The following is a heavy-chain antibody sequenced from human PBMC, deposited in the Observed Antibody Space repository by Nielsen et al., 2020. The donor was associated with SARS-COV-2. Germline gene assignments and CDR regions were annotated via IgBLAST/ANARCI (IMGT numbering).Heavy chain of an antibody. CDR2: ISAYNGNT. CDR3: ARARIAAAGTLVYYYYYMDV. D-gene: IGHD6-13*01. V-gene: IGHV1-18*01. Sequence: ASVKVSCKASGYTFTSQYMHWVRQAPGQGLEWMGWISAYNGNTNYAQKLQGRVTMTTDTSTSTAYMELRSLRSDDTAVYYCARARIAAAGTLVYYYYYMDVWGKGTTVTVSS. CDR1: GYTFTSQY. J-gene: IGHJ6*03.